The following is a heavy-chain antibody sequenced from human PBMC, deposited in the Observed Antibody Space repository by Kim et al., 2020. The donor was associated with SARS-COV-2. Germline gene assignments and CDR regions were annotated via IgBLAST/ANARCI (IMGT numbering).Heavy chain of an antibody. CDR3: AREINQ. CDR2: YYRGST. J-gene: IGHJ4*02. Sequence: YYRGSTYYNPSLKSRVTKSEDTSKNQFSLKLSSVTAADTAVYYCAREINQWGQGTLVTVSS. V-gene: IGHV4-31*02. D-gene: IGHD2-2*01.